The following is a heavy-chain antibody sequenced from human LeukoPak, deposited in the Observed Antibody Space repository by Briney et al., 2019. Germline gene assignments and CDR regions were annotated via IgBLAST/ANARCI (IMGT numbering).Heavy chain of an antibody. J-gene: IGHJ4*02. CDR2: ISGSGGST. D-gene: IGHD2-2*01. Sequence: PGGSLRLSCAASRFTFSSYAMSWVRQAPGKGLEWVSAISGSGGSTYYADSVKGRFTISRDNSKNTLYLQMNSLRAEDTAVYYCAKDHLGYCSSTSCYSLFDYWGQGTLVTVSS. V-gene: IGHV3-23*01. CDR1: RFTFSSYA. CDR3: AKDHLGYCSSTSCYSLFDY.